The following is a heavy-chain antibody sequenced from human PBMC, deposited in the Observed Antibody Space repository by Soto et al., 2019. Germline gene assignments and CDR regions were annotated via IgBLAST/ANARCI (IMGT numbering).Heavy chain of an antibody. Sequence: ASVKVSCKASGYTFTSYGSSWVRQAPGQGLEWMGWISAYNGNTNYAQKLQGRVTMTTDTSTSTAYMELRSLRSDDTAVYYCARLSLRYCSGGSCYSGWFDPWGQGTLVTVSS. CDR2: ISAYNGNT. CDR3: ARLSLRYCSGGSCYSGWFDP. D-gene: IGHD2-15*01. CDR1: GYTFTSYG. J-gene: IGHJ5*02. V-gene: IGHV1-18*01.